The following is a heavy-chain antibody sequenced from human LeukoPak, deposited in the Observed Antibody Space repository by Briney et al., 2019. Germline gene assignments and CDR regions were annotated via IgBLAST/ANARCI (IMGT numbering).Heavy chain of an antibody. CDR2: MSGSGSSR. J-gene: IGHJ4*02. V-gene: IGHV3-23*01. CDR3: AKASLYYDRGDY. Sequence: GGSLRLSCAASGFTFISNDMSWVRQAPGKGLDWVSAMSGSGSSRYYADSVKGRFTISRDNSKNTLYLQMNSLRAEDTAVYYCAKASLYYDRGDYWGQGTLVTVSS. CDR1: GFTFISND. D-gene: IGHD3-22*01.